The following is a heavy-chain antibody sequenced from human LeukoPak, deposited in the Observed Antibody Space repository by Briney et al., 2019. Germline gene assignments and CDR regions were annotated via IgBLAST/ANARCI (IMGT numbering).Heavy chain of an antibody. CDR3: TRDSYSGSYGY. V-gene: IGHV3-74*01. J-gene: IGHJ4*02. D-gene: IGHD1-26*01. CDR1: GFTFSSYW. Sequence: GGSLRLSCEASGFTFSSYWMHWVRQAPGKGPVLVSRISTDGTSTTYADSVKGRFTISRDNAKNTLYLQMNSLRADDTAVYYCTRDSYSGSYGYWGQGTLVTVSS. CDR2: ISTDGTST.